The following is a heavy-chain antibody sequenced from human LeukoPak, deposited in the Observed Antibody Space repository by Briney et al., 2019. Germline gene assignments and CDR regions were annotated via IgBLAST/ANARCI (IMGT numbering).Heavy chain of an antibody. D-gene: IGHD6-19*01. V-gene: IGHV4-59*08. CDR3: ARQIAVAGWFDP. J-gene: IGHJ5*02. CDR2: IYYSGST. Sequence: SETLSLTCSISGGSISNNYWSWIRQPPGKGLECIGYIYYSGSTNYNPSLKSRVTISLDTSKNQFSLKLSSVTAADTAVYYCARQIAVAGWFDPWGQGTLVTVSS. CDR1: GGSISNNY.